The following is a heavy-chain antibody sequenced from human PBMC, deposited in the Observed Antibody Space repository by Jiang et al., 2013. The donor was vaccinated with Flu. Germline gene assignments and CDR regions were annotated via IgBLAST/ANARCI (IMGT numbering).Heavy chain of an antibody. CDR2: IYPDDSNS. J-gene: IGHJ3*02. CDR1: GYNYWTNYW. CDR3: ARLLDGTFDI. Sequence: VQLVESGVEVKKPGESLKISCKGSGYNYWTNYWIAWVRQMPGKGLEWMGIIYPDDSNSRYGPAFQGQVTISVDKSINTAYLQWSSLKASDTAMYYCARLLDGTFDIWGHGTKVIVPS. D-gene: IGHD2-21*01. V-gene: IGHV5-51*01.